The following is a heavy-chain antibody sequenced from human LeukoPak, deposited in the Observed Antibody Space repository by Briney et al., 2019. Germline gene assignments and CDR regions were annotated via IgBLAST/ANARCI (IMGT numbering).Heavy chain of an antibody. V-gene: IGHV1-46*01. Sequence: ASVKVSCKASGYGFTSNYIHWVRQAPGQGLEWMGMIYPRDGSTSYAQKFQGRVTVTRDTSTSTVHMELSGLRSEDTAVYYCARDQEAFDYWGQGTLVTVSS. CDR3: ARDQEAFDY. CDR1: GYGFTSNY. CDR2: IYPRDGST. J-gene: IGHJ4*02.